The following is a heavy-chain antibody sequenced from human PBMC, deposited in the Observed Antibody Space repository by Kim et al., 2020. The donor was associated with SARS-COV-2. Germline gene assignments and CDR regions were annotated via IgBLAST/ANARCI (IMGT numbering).Heavy chain of an antibody. D-gene: IGHD3-22*01. CDR2: INPSGGST. CDR1: GYTFTSYY. J-gene: IGHJ3*02. CDR3: ARGVPSPYDSSGYWAVTDAFDI. V-gene: IGHV1-46*01. Sequence: ASVKVSCKASGYTFTSYYMHWVRQAPGQGLEWMGIINPSGGSTSYAQKFQGRVTMTRDTSTSTVYMELSSLRSEDTAVYYCARGVPSPYDSSGYWAVTDAFDIWGQGTMVTVSS.